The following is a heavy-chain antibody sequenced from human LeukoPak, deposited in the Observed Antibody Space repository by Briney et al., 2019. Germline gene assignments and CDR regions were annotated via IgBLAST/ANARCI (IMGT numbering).Heavy chain of an antibody. J-gene: IGHJ4*02. D-gene: IGHD1-26*01. CDR2: ISYDGTNK. V-gene: IGHV3-30*18. Sequence: PGRSLRLSCEVSGFTFSSYGMHWVRQAPGKGLEWVALISYDGTNKYYADSVKGRFTISRDNSKNTMYLQMNNLRTEDTAVYYCAKYWSYYAFDYWGQGTLVTVSS. CDR1: GFTFSSYG. CDR3: AKYWSYYAFDY.